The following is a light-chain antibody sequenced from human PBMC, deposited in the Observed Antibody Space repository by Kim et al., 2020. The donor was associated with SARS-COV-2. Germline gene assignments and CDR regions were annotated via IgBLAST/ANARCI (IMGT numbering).Light chain of an antibody. CDR1: EDIGSW. J-gene: IGKJ1*01. CDR2: KTS. Sequence: DIQMTQSPSTLSASVGDRVTITCRASEDIGSWLAWYQQKPGKAPNLLIYKTSSLQCGVPSRFSGSGSGTEFTLTISSLQPDDFATSYCQEYATYSPWTFGQGTKVDIK. V-gene: IGKV1-5*03. CDR3: QEYATYSPWT.